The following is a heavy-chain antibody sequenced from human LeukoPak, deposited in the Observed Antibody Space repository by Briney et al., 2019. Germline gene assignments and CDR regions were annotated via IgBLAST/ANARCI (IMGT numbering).Heavy chain of an antibody. CDR1: GGSISTSNYL. CDR2: VYYGGST. V-gene: IGHV4-39*01. Sequence: PSETLSLTCSVSGGSISTSNYLWAWISQPPGKGLEWIGSVYYGGSTQYNPALQSRVTISIDTSKNQFSLKLNSVTAADTAVYYCARHDRYYYDGTGHITLSFFDYWGQGTLVTVSS. J-gene: IGHJ4*02. CDR3: ARHDRYYYDGTGHITLSFFDY. D-gene: IGHD3-22*01.